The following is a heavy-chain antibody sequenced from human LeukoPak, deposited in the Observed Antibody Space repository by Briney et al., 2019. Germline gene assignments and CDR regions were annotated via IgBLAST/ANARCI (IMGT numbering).Heavy chain of an antibody. D-gene: IGHD6-6*01. V-gene: IGHV3-21*01. CDR2: ISSSSSYI. Sequence: GGSLRLSCAASGFTFSSYSMNWVRQAPGKGLEWVPSISSSSSYIYYADSVKGRFTISRDNAKNSLYLQMNSLRAEDTAVYYCARSIAARLNAFDIWGQGTMVTVSS. CDR1: GFTFSSYS. J-gene: IGHJ3*02. CDR3: ARSIAARLNAFDI.